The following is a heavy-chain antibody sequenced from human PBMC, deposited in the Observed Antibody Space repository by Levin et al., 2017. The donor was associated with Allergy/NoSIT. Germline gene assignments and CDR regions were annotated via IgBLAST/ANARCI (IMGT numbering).Heavy chain of an antibody. CDR3: ARDDRYYDFGSGYYTTTDYYYYGMDV. D-gene: IGHD3-3*01. CDR2: ISYDGSNK. CDR1: GFTFSSYA. V-gene: IGHV3-30-3*01. Sequence: GGSLRLSCAASGFTFSSYAMHWVRQAPGKGLEWVAVISYDGSNKYYADSVKGRFTISRDNSKNTLYLQMNSLRAEDTAVYYCARDDRYYDFGSGYYTTTDYYYYGMDVWGQGTTVTVSS. J-gene: IGHJ6*02.